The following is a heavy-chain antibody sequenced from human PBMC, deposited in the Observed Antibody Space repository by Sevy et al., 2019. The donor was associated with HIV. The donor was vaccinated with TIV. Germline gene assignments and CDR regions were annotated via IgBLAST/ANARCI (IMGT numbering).Heavy chain of an antibody. J-gene: IGHJ4*02. CDR1: GFTFSKYS. Sequence: GGSLRLSCAASGFTFSKYSMSWVRQPPGKGLEWVSTLSFGCGEINYEDSVKGRFTISRDNSKSSVYLQMNNLIPEDTAVYYCSREGCTKPHDYWGQGTLVTVSS. V-gene: IGHV3-23*01. CDR2: LSFGCGEI. D-gene: IGHD2-8*01. CDR3: SREGCTKPHDY.